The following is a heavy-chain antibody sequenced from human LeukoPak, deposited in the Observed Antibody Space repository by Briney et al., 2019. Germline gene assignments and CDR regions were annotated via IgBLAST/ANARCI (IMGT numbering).Heavy chain of an antibody. D-gene: IGHD5-18*01. CDR3: AKASRPAMATPLGY. V-gene: IGHV3-30*02. CDR2: IRYDGSNK. CDR1: GFTFSSYG. J-gene: IGHJ4*02. Sequence: GRSLRLSCAASGFTFSSYGMHWVRQAPGKGLEWVAFIRYDGSNKYYADSVKGRFTISRDNSKNTLYLQMNSLRAEDTAVYYCAKASRPAMATPLGYWGQGTLVTVSS.